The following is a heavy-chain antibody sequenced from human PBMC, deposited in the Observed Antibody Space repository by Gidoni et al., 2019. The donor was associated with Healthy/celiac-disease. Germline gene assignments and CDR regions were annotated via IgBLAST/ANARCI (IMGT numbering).Heavy chain of an antibody. CDR3: AREKDDFWSGYYNPRLNYYYMDV. D-gene: IGHD3-3*01. CDR1: GGTFSRYA. Sequence: QVQLVQSGAEVKKPGSSVKVSCKASGGTFSRYAISSVRQAPGQGLEWMGGIIPIFGTANYAQKFQGRVTITADESTSTAYMELSSLRSEDTAVYYCAREKDDFWSGYYNPRLNYYYMDVWGKGTTVTVSS. CDR2: IIPIFGTA. V-gene: IGHV1-69*01. J-gene: IGHJ6*03.